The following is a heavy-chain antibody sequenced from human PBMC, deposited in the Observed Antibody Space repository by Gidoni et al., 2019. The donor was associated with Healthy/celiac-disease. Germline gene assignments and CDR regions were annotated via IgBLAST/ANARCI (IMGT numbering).Heavy chain of an antibody. J-gene: IGHJ4*02. CDR2: IKRDGSEK. Sequence: EVQLVESGGGLVQPGGSLRLSCAASGFTFSSYWMSWVRQAPGKGRGWVANIKRDGSEKYYVDSVKGRFTISRDNAKNSLYLQMNSMRAEDTAVYYCARVVRGWYGGYYFDYWGQGTLVTVSS. V-gene: IGHV3-7*01. D-gene: IGHD6-19*01. CDR3: ARVVRGWYGGYYFDY. CDR1: GFTFSSYW.